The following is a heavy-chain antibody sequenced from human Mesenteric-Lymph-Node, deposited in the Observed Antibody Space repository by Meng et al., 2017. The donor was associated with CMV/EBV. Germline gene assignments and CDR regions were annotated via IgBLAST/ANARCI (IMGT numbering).Heavy chain of an antibody. V-gene: IGHV3-30*02. D-gene: IGHD3-9*01. Sequence: LSLTCAASGFTFSNYAMSWVRQAPGKGLEWVAFIRYDGSNKYYADSVKGRFTISRDNSKNTLYLQMNSLRAEDTAVYYCAKLPKTFYDVLTGYSPAGYFDYWGQGILVTVSS. CDR3: AKLPKTFYDVLTGYSPAGYFDY. J-gene: IGHJ4*02. CDR1: GFTFSNYA. CDR2: IRYDGSNK.